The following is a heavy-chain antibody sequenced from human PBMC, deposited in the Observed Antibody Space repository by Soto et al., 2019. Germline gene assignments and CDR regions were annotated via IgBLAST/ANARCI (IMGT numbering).Heavy chain of an antibody. J-gene: IGHJ4*02. Sequence: QVQLVQSGAEVKKPGASVKVSCKASGYTFTGYYMHWVRQAPGQGLEWMGWINPNSGGTNYAQKFQGWVTMTRDTSISTAHMELSRLRSDDTAVYYCARASNRDCTNGVCDNFGPVDYWGQGTLVTVSA. CDR2: INPNSGGT. CDR1: GYTFTGYY. CDR3: ARASNRDCTNGVCDNFGPVDY. V-gene: IGHV1-2*04. D-gene: IGHD2-8*01.